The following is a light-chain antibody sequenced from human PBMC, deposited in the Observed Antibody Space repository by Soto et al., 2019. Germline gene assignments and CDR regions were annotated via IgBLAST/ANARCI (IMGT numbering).Light chain of an antibody. J-gene: IGKJ1*01. CDR3: QQYNNWLPWP. CDR1: QSVSSN. Sequence: IVMTQSPATLSVSPWERATLSCRASQSVSSNLAWYQQKPGQAPRLLIYGASTRATGIPARFSGSGSGTEFTLTISSLQSEDFAVYYCQQYNNWLPWPFGQGTKVAIK. V-gene: IGKV3-15*01. CDR2: GAS.